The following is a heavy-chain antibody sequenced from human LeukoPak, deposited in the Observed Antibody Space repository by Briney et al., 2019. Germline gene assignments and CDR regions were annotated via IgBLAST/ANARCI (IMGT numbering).Heavy chain of an antibody. D-gene: IGHD5-18*01. CDR2: TYYRSKWYN. J-gene: IGHJ3*02. Sequence: QTLSLTCAISGDSVSSNSSWNWIRQSPSRGLEWLGRTYYRSKWYNDYVVSVKSRININPDTSKNQFSLHLNSVTPEDTAVYYCARGGQGDGYSADEAFDIWGQGTMVTVSS. CDR3: ARGGQGDGYSADEAFDI. CDR1: GDSVSSNSS. V-gene: IGHV6-1*01.